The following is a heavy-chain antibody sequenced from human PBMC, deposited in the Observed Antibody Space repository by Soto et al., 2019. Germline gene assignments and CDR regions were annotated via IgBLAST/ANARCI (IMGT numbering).Heavy chain of an antibody. D-gene: IGHD6-19*01. CDR1: GFTFSSYG. CDR3: AKDEAGPFDY. CDR2: ISYDGSNK. Sequence: QVQLVESGGGVVQSGRSLRLSCAASGFTFSSYGMHWVRQAPGKGLEWVAVISYDGSNKYYADSVKGRFTISRDNSKNTLYLQMNSLRAEDTAVYYCAKDEAGPFDYWGQGTLVTVSS. J-gene: IGHJ4*02. V-gene: IGHV3-30*18.